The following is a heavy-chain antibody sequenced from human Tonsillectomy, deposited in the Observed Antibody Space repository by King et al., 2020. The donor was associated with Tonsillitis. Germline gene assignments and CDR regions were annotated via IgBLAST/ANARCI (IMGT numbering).Heavy chain of an antibody. V-gene: IGHV3-48*03. D-gene: IGHD5-12*01. CDR2: ISSSGSTI. J-gene: IGHJ6*03. CDR3: ARVGSGYDLGGLDSYYYYYMDV. Sequence: VQLVESGGGLVRPGGSLRLSCTASGFTFRNSEMNWVRQAPGKGLEWVSYISSSGSTIYYADSVKGRFTISRDNAKNSLYLHMTSLRAEDTAVYYCARVGSGYDLGGLDSYYYYYMDVWGKGTTVTVSS. CDR1: GFTFRNSE.